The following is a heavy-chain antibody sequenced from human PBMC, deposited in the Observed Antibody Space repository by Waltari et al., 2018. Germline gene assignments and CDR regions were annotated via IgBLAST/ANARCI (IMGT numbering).Heavy chain of an antibody. CDR3: AKDQDSSGWYRAFDI. J-gene: IGHJ3*02. Sequence: EVQLLESGGGLVQPGGSLRLSFAASGFPFSSYAMSWVRQAPGKGLEWVSAISGSGGSTYYADSVKGRFTISRDNSKNTLYLQMNSLRAEDTAVYYCAKDQDSSGWYRAFDIWGQGTMVTVSS. CDR1: GFPFSSYA. V-gene: IGHV3-23*01. D-gene: IGHD6-19*01. CDR2: ISGSGGST.